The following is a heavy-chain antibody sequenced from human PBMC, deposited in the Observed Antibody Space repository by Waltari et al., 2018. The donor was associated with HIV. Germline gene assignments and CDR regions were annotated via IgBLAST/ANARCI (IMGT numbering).Heavy chain of an antibody. CDR3: ARVGQSGFLAMVDY. Sequence: QVQLQESGPGLVKPSQTLSLTCTVSGGSISSGDYYWSWIRQHPGKCLEWIGYIYYSGSTYYNPSLKSRVTISVDTSKNQFSLKLSSVTAADTAVYYCARVGQSGFLAMVDYWGQGTLVTVSS. CDR1: GGSISSGDYY. D-gene: IGHD2-2*01. J-gene: IGHJ4*02. V-gene: IGHV4-31*03. CDR2: IYYSGST.